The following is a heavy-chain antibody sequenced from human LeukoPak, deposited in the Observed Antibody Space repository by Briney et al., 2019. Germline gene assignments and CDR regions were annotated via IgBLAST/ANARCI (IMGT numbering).Heavy chain of an antibody. D-gene: IGHD6-13*01. Sequence: PGGSLRLSCAASGFTFSSSSMNWVHQAPGKGLEWVSYISSSSTIIHYADSVKGRFTISRDNAKKSLYLQMNSLRAEDTAVYHCARTGYSSSFDYWGQGTLVTVSS. CDR2: ISSSSTII. CDR1: GFTFSSSS. CDR3: ARTGYSSSFDY. J-gene: IGHJ4*02. V-gene: IGHV3-48*01.